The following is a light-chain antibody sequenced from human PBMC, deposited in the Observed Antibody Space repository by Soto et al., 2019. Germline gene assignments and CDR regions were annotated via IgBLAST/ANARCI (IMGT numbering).Light chain of an antibody. V-gene: IGLV2-14*01. CDR1: SSDIGGYNY. CDR3: SSYRSDSTLI. CDR2: DVS. Sequence: QSALTQPASVSGSPGQSITISCTGTSSDIGGYNYVSWYQQHPGKASKLIIYDVSNRPSGVSNRFSGSKSGNTASLTISGLQAEDEADYYCSSYRSDSTLIFGGGTKLTVL. J-gene: IGLJ2*01.